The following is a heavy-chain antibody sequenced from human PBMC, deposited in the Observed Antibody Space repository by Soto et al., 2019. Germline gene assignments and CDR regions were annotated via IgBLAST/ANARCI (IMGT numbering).Heavy chain of an antibody. V-gene: IGHV1-3*01. Sequence: QVQLVQSGAEVKKPGASVKVSCKASGYTFTSYLMHWVRQAPGQRLEWMGWINAGNGNTKYSQKFQGRVTITRDTSASTAYMELSSLRSDDTAVYYCMSLLYSSGWYVFDYWGQGTLVTVSS. D-gene: IGHD6-19*01. CDR1: GYTFTSYL. CDR3: MSLLYSSGWYVFDY. CDR2: INAGNGNT. J-gene: IGHJ4*02.